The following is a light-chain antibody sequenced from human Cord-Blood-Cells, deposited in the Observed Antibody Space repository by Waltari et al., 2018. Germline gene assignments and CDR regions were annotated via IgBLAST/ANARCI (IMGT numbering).Light chain of an antibody. J-gene: IGLJ3*02. CDR1: SSDVGGYNY. Sequence: QSALTQPRPVSGSPGQAATISCTGPSSDVGGYNYVYWSQQHPGKAPKLMIYEVSKRPSGVPDRFSGSKSGNTASLTISGLQAEDEADYYCCSYAGSYTWVFGGGTKLTVL. V-gene: IGLV2-11*01. CDR3: CSYAGSYTWV. CDR2: EVS.